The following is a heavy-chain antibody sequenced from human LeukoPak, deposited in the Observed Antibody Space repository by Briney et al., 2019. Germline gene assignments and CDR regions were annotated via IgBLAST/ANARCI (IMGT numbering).Heavy chain of an antibody. D-gene: IGHD3-22*01. Sequence: GESLKISCKGSGYSLTSYWIGWVRQMPGKGLEWMGIIYPGDSDTRYSPSFQGQVTISADKSISTAYLQWSSLKASDTAMYYCARVPYYYDSSGYYYFDYWGQGTLVTVSS. CDR2: IYPGDSDT. CDR3: ARVPYYYDSSGYYYFDY. V-gene: IGHV5-51*01. CDR1: GYSLTSYW. J-gene: IGHJ4*02.